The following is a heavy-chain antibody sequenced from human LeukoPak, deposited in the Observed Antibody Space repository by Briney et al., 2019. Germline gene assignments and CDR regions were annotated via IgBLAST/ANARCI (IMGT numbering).Heavy chain of an antibody. D-gene: IGHD3-22*01. V-gene: IGHV1-69*02. CDR2: IIPILGIA. CDR1: GGTFSSYT. Sequence: SVKVSCKASGGTFSSYTISWVRQAPGQGLEWMGRIIPILGIANYAQKFQGRVTITADKSTSTAYMEVSSLRSEDTAAYYCARGGYYDSSGYLDAFDIWGQGTMVTVSS. CDR3: ARGGYYDSSGYLDAFDI. J-gene: IGHJ3*02.